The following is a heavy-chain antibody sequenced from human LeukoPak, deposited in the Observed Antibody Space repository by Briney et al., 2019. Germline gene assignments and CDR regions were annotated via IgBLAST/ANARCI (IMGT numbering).Heavy chain of an antibody. CDR1: GNSLIYLS. CDR2: LDPEGGGL. D-gene: IGHD6-25*01. CDR3: ATVFPQRGYYYMDV. V-gene: IGHV1-24*01. J-gene: IGHJ6*03. Sequence: ASVKVSCKASGNSLIYLSMHWVRQAPGKGLEWLGGLDPEGGGLIYAQHLQGRVIMTEDTSTDTGYMELRSLKSEDTGVYYCATVFPQRGYYYMDVWGTGTTVTVSS.